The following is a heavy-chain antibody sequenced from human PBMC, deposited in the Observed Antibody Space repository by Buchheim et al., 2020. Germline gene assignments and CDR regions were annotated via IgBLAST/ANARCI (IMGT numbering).Heavy chain of an antibody. CDR3: ARLVPAAKYYFDY. V-gene: IGHV1-69*12. D-gene: IGHD2-2*01. Sequence: QLQLVQSGAEVKKPGLSVKVSCKASGGTFSSYAISWVRQAPGQGLEWMGGIIPIFGTANYAQKFQGRVTITADESTSTAYLELRSLRSDETAVYYCARLVPAAKYYFDYWGQGTL. J-gene: IGHJ4*02. CDR1: GGTFSSYA. CDR2: IIPIFGTA.